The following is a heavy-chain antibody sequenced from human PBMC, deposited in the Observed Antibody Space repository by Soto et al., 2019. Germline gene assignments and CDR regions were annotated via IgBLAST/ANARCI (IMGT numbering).Heavy chain of an antibody. CDR1: GFTFEDYT. V-gene: IGHV3-43*01. CDR3: AKDIRHAFDI. CDR2: ISWDGGST. Sequence: GGSLRLSCAASGFTFEDYTMHWVRQAPGKGLEWVSLISWDGGSTYYADSVKGRFTISRDNSKNSLYLQMNSLRTEDTALYYCAKDIRHAFDIWGQGTMVTVSS. J-gene: IGHJ3*02.